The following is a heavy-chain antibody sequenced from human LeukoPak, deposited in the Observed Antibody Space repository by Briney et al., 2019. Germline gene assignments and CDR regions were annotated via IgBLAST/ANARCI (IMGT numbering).Heavy chain of an antibody. CDR1: GYTFNGYY. CDR2: INPSGGST. Sequence: ASVKVSCKASGYTFNGYYMHWVRQAPGQGLEWMGIINPSGGSTSYAQKFQGRVTMTRDTSTSTVYMELSSLRSEDTAVYYCARVSRAYCGGDCYSFFDYWGQGTLVTVSS. J-gene: IGHJ4*02. D-gene: IGHD2-21*02. CDR3: ARVSRAYCGGDCYSFFDY. V-gene: IGHV1-46*02.